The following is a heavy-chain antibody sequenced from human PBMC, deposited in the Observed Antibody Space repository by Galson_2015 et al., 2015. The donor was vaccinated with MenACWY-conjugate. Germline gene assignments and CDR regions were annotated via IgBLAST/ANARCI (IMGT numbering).Heavy chain of an antibody. CDR2: INPSGGGT. Sequence: SVKVSCKASGYTFSSYHMHWVRQAPGQGLEWMGIINPSGGGTSSAQKFQGRVTMTRDTSTSTVYMELSSLRSEDTAAYYCARVGYCSSPTCYLAFFDYWGQGTLVTVSS. V-gene: IGHV1-46*01. J-gene: IGHJ4*02. CDR3: ARVGYCSSPTCYLAFFDY. CDR1: GYTFSSYH. D-gene: IGHD2-2*01.